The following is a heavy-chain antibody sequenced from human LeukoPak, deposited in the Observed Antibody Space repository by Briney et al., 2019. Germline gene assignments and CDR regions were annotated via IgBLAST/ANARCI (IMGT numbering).Heavy chain of an antibody. V-gene: IGHV1-2*06. CDR1: GYTFTGYY. CDR2: INPNSGGT. D-gene: IGHD3-10*01. CDR3: AREPMVRDFNWFDP. Sequence: ASVKVSCKASGYTFTGYYIHWVRQAPGQGLEWMGRINPNSGGTNYARKFQGRVTMTRDTSISTAYMELNRLTSDDTAVYYCAREPMVRDFNWFDPWGQGTLVTVSS. J-gene: IGHJ5*02.